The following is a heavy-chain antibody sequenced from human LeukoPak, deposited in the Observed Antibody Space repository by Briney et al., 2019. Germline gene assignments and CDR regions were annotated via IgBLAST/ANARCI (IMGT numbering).Heavy chain of an antibody. CDR3: AGGIVATICDY. D-gene: IGHD5-12*01. Sequence: SETLSLTCTVSGGSISSYYWSWIRQPPGKGLEWIGYIYYSGSTNYNPSLKSRVTISVDTSKNQFSLKLSSVTAADTAVYYCAGGIVATICDYWGQGTLVTVS. J-gene: IGHJ4*02. V-gene: IGHV4-59*01. CDR1: GGSISSYY. CDR2: IYYSGST.